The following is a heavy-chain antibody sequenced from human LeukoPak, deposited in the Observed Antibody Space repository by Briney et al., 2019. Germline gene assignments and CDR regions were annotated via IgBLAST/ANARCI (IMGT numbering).Heavy chain of an antibody. CDR3: ARDDALVATGPFDY. CDR2: ISAYNGNT. D-gene: IGHD5-12*01. J-gene: IGHJ4*02. Sequence: ASVKVSCKASGYTFTSDGINWGRQAPGHGGEWRGWISAYNGNTNYAQQLQGRLTMTTDTSTSTAYMELRSLRSDAAAVYYCARDDALVATGPFDYWGQGTLVTVSS. CDR1: GYTFTSDG. V-gene: IGHV1-18*01.